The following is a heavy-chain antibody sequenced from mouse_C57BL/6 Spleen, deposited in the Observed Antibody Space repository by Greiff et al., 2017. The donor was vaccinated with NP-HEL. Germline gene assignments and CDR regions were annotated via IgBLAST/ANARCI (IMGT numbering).Heavy chain of an antibody. CDR2: IYPSDSET. V-gene: IGHV1-61*01. CDR1: GYTFTSYW. D-gene: IGHD1-1*01. CDR3: ARQIITTVVGYFDV. Sequence: QVQLKQPGAELVRPGSSVKLSCKASGYTFTSYWMDWVKQRPGQGLEWIGNIYPSDSETHYNQKFKDKATLTVDKSSSTAYMQLSSLTSEDSAVYYCARQIITTVVGYFDVWGTGTTVTVSS. J-gene: IGHJ1*03.